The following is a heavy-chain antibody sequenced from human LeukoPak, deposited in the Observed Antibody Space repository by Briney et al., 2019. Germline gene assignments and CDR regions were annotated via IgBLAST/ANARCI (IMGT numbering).Heavy chain of an antibody. V-gene: IGHV3-30*02. J-gene: IGHJ4*02. Sequence: GGSLRLSCAASGFTFLSYGMHWVRQAPGKGLEWVAFIRYDGSNKYYADSVKGRFTISRDNSKNTLYLQMNSLRAEDTAVYYCARDSVAGTFFLIYWGQGTLVTVSS. CDR3: ARDSVAGTFFLIY. CDR1: GFTFLSYG. D-gene: IGHD6-19*01. CDR2: IRYDGSNK.